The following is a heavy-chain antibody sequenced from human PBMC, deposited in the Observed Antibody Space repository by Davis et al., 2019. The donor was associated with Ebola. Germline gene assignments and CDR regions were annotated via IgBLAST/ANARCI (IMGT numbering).Heavy chain of an antibody. V-gene: IGHV4-61*08. CDR1: GGSISSGGYS. CDR2: IYYSGST. CDR3: ARHGEGWEFDY. J-gene: IGHJ4*02. D-gene: IGHD1-26*01. Sequence: SETLSLTCAVSGGSISSGGYSWSWIRQPPGKGLEWIGYIYYSGSTYYNPSLKSRVTISVDTSKNQFSLKLSSVTAADTAVYYCARHGEGWEFDYWGQGTLVTVSS.